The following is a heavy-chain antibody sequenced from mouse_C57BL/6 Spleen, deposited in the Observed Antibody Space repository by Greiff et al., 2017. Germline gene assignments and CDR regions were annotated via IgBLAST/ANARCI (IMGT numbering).Heavy chain of an antibody. CDR2: ISYDGSN. CDR1: GYSITSGYY. J-gene: IGHJ2*01. V-gene: IGHV3-6*01. Sequence: EVQLQESGPGLVKPSQSLSLTCSVTGYSITSGYYWNWIRQFPGNKLEWMGYISYDGSNNYNPSLKNRISITRDTSKNQFFLKLNSVTTEDTATYYCARNYGSSSLFDYWGQGTTLTVSS. D-gene: IGHD1-1*01. CDR3: ARNYGSSSLFDY.